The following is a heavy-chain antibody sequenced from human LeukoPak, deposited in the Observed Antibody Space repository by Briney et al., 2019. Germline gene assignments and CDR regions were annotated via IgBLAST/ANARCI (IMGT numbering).Heavy chain of an antibody. D-gene: IGHD3-10*01. Sequence: GGSLRLSCAASGFIFSSYAMSWVRLAPGKGLEWMSGLNGSRGRTDYADSVKGRFTISRDNSNNTLYLQMNSLRVEDTAVHYCAKSRTDYWGSGSYVGGFDHWGQGALVTVSS. CDR3: AKSRTDYWGSGSYVGGFDH. J-gene: IGHJ4*02. CDR1: GFIFSSYA. V-gene: IGHV3-23*01. CDR2: LNGSRGRT.